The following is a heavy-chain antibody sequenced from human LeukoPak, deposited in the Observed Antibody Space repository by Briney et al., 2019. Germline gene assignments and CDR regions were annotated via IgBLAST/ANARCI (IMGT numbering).Heavy chain of an antibody. D-gene: IGHD2-2*02. CDR1: GYTFSSYA. V-gene: IGHV1-3*01. J-gene: IGHJ5*02. Sequence: ASVKVSCKASGYTFSSYALHWVRQAPGQGLEWMGWINAANGNTKYSQNFQGRVTFTRDTSATTAYMELSGLRSEDTAVYYCAREGMWDCSSSTCYRWFDPWGQGTLVTVSS. CDR3: AREGMWDCSSSTCYRWFDP. CDR2: INAANGNT.